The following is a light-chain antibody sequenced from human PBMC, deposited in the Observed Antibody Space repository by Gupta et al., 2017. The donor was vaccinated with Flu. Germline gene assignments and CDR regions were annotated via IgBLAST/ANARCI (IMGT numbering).Light chain of an antibody. CDR3: QQYKNWPPLT. V-gene: IGKV3D-15*01. CDR2: TAS. Sequence: ATLSVSPGERATRSCRASQSVSSNLAWYQQKPGQAPRLLIYTASTRATGIPARFSGSGSGTEFTLTISSLQSEDFAVYYCQQYKNWPPLTFGGGTKVEIK. J-gene: IGKJ4*01. CDR1: QSVSSN.